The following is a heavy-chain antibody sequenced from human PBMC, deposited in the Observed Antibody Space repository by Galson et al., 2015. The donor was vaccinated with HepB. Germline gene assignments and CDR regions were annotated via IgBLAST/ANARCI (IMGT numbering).Heavy chain of an antibody. J-gene: IGHJ6*02. Sequence: SLRLSCAASGFTFSNAWMNWVRQAPGKGLEWVGRIKSKTDGGTTDYAAPVKGRFTISRDDSKNTLYLQMNSLKTEDTAVYFCTTSSGWYSSSYYYGMDVWGQGTTVTVSS. CDR3: TTSSGWYSSSYYYGMDV. V-gene: IGHV3-15*07. D-gene: IGHD6-19*01. CDR2: IKSKTDGGTT. CDR1: GFTFSNAW.